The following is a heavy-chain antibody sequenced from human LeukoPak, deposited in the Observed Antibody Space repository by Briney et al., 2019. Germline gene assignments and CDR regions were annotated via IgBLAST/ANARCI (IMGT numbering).Heavy chain of an antibody. Sequence: GGSLRLSCAASGFTLNSYAMSWVRQAPGKGLEWVSAISDGGSDTYYADSVKGRFTISKDNSKNVLFLQMNSLMDDDTAVYYCAKRVPYSSSSVYFDSWGQGTLVTVSS. V-gene: IGHV3-23*01. CDR2: ISDGGSDT. J-gene: IGHJ4*02. D-gene: IGHD6-6*01. CDR1: GFTLNSYA. CDR3: AKRVPYSSSSVYFDS.